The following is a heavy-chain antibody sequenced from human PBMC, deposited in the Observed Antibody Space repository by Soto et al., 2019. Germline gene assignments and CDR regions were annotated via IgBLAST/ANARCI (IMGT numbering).Heavy chain of an antibody. D-gene: IGHD1-1*01. J-gene: IGHJ3*02. CDR2: IYYSGST. CDR3: ARGWVHAVDI. CDR1: GGSISSYY. Sequence: SETLSLTCTVSGGSISSYYWSWIRQPPGKGLEWIGYIYYSGSTNYNPSLKSRVTISVDTSKNQFSLKLSSVTAADTAVYYCARGWVHAVDIWGQGTMVPVS. V-gene: IGHV4-59*01.